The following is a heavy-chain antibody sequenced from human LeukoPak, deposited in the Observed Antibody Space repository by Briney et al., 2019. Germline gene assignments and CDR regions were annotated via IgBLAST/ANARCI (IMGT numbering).Heavy chain of an antibody. Sequence: SETLSLTCTVSGGSISSNSYSWGWIRQPPGKGLEWIASMSYSGSTYYNPSLKSRVTISVDTSRNQFSLKLSSVTAADTAVYYCARVRWLQLGHFDYWGQGSLVTVSS. V-gene: IGHV4-39*07. CDR3: ARVRWLQLGHFDY. CDR2: MSYSGST. J-gene: IGHJ4*02. CDR1: GGSISSNSYS. D-gene: IGHD5-24*01.